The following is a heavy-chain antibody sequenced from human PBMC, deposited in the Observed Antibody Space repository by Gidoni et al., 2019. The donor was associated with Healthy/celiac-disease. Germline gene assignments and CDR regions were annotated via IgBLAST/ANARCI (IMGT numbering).Heavy chain of an antibody. CDR2: IYYSGST. J-gene: IGHJ6*03. CDR3: ARDTVGATRGYYYYYMDV. D-gene: IGHD1-26*01. CDR1: GGSISSYY. V-gene: IGHV4-59*01. Sequence: QVQLQESGPGLGKPSETLSLTCTVSGGSISSYYWSWIRQPPGKGLEWIGYIYYSGSTNYNPSLKSRVTISVDTSKNQFSLKLSSVTAADTAVYYCARDTVGATRGYYYYYMDVWGKGTTVTVSS.